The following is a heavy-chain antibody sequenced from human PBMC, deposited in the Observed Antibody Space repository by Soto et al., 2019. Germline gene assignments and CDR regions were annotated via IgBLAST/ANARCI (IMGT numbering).Heavy chain of an antibody. CDR1: GFTFRNSW. J-gene: IGHJ6*02. V-gene: IGHV3-74*01. CDR3: ARDETGLDV. Sequence: GGSLRLSCRGSGFTFRNSWMHWVRHTPGKGLVWVSRINNDGNNAAYADSVKGRFTISRDNAKNTLYMYMNFLRVEDTAVYYCARDETGLDVWGQGTTVTVS. CDR2: INNDGNNA.